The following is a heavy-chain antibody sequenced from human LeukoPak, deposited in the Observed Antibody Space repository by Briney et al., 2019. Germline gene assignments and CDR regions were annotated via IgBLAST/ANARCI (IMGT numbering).Heavy chain of an antibody. CDR3: ARVTYYGSGSYYSMGWFDP. J-gene: IGHJ5*02. CDR1: GFTFSSYE. Sequence: GGSLRLSCAASGFTFSSYEMNWVRQAPGKGLEWVSYISSSGSTIYYADSVKGRFTISRDNAKNSLYLQMNSLRAEDTAVYYCARVTYYGSGSYYSMGWFDPWGQGTLVTVSS. CDR2: ISSSGSTI. D-gene: IGHD3-10*01. V-gene: IGHV3-48*03.